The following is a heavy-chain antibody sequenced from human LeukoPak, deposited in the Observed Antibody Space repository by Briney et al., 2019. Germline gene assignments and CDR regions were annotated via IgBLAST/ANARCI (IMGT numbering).Heavy chain of an antibody. Sequence: SETLSLTCAVYGGSLSGYSWTWIRQPPGKGLEWIGEIDHSGSANYNASLTSRVIISADTSQNQFSLKLTSVTVADTAVYYCARVYVTVVRGRWFDPWGQGTLVTVSS. J-gene: IGHJ5*02. CDR2: IDHSGSA. V-gene: IGHV4-34*01. CDR3: ARVYVTVVRGRWFDP. CDR1: GGSLSGYS. D-gene: IGHD3-10*01.